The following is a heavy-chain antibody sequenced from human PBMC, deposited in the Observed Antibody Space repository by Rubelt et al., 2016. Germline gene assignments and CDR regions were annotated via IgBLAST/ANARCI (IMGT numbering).Heavy chain of an antibody. D-gene: IGHD3-10*01. Sequence: QVQLQESGPGLVKPSETLSLTCTVSGGSISSYYWSWIRQPPGKGLEWIGEINHSGSTNYNPSLKIRVTISGDTSKNQFSLKLNSVTAADTGVYYCAGAYGSGENWFDTWGQGTLVTVSS. V-gene: IGHV4-34*01. CDR3: AGAYGSGENWFDT. CDR2: INHSGST. J-gene: IGHJ5*02. CDR1: GGSISSYY.